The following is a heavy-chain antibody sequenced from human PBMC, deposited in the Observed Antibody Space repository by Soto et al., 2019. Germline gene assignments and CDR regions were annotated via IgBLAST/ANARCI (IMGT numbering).Heavy chain of an antibody. CDR1: GFTFSSYS. D-gene: IGHD2-2*01. Sequence: VQLVESGGGLVKPGGSLRLSCAASGFTFSSYSMNWVRQAPGKGLEWVSSISSSSSYIYYADSVKGRFTISRDNAKNSLYLQMNSLRAEDTAVYYCARDRYCSSTSCSNWFDPWGQGTLVTVSS. J-gene: IGHJ5*02. V-gene: IGHV3-21*01. CDR2: ISSSSSYI. CDR3: ARDRYCSSTSCSNWFDP.